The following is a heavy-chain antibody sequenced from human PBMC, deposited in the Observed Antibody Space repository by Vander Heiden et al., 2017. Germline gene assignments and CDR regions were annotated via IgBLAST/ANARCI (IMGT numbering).Heavy chain of an antibody. CDR2: IKDTVRGGTT. Sequence: EVQLLESGGGLVKPGGSLRLSCAAPGLNVNSAWMSWVRQAPGKGLEWVGRIKDTVRGGTTDSAASVKGRFTISRDDSKNTLSLQMNGLKTEDTAVYFCTTEGLTYGHHSMGVWGPGTAVTVSS. CDR1: GLNVNSAW. V-gene: IGHV3-15*01. J-gene: IGHJ6*02. D-gene: IGHD3-10*01. CDR3: TTEGLTYGHHSMGV.